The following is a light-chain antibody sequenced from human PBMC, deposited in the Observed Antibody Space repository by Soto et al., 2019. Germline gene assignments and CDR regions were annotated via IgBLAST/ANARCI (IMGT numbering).Light chain of an antibody. J-gene: IGKJ1*01. V-gene: IGKV3-15*01. CDR2: GAS. CDR3: QQYNNWRGT. Sequence: EIVMTQSPVTLSVSPGERATLSCRASQSVSSNLAWYQQKPGQAPRLLIYGASTRATGIPARFSGSGSGTEFTLTISSLQSEDFAVYYCQQYNNWRGTFGQGTKVEIQ. CDR1: QSVSSN.